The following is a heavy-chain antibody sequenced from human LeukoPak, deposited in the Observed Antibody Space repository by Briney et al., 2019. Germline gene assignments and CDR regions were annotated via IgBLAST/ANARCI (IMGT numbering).Heavy chain of an antibody. V-gene: IGHV3-7*01. D-gene: IGHD6-19*01. J-gene: IGHJ4*02. Sequence: PGGSLRLSCAASGFTFSRHWMSWVRQAPGKGLEWVASIKLDGSETYYVDSVKGRFTISRDNAKNSLYLQMNSLRAEDTAVYYCARDITGYSSGWYGGFDYWGQGTLVTVSS. CDR3: ARDITGYSSGWYGGFDY. CDR1: GFTFSRHW. CDR2: IKLDGSET.